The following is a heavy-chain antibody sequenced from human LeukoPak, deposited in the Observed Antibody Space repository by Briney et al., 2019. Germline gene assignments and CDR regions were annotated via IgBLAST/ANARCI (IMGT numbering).Heavy chain of an antibody. D-gene: IGHD3-22*01. CDR3: ACLTTAEAFDI. J-gene: IGHJ3*02. CDR2: IYTSGST. V-gene: IGHV4-4*07. Sequence: PSETLSLTCTVSGGSISSYYWSWIRQPAGKGLEWIGRIYTSGSTNYNPSLKSRVTMSVDTSKNQFSLKLSSVTAADTAVYFCACLTTAEAFDIWGQGTMVTVSS. CDR1: GGSISSYY.